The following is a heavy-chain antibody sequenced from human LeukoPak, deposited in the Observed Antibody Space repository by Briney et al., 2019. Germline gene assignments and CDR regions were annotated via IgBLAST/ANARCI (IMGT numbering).Heavy chain of an antibody. J-gene: IGHJ5*02. V-gene: IGHV3-33*01. CDR2: IWYDGSNK. D-gene: IGHD2-21*01. CDR3: ARVGGDPGRGWFDP. CDR1: GFTFSSYG. Sequence: GGSLRLSCAASGFTFSSYGMHWVRQAPGKGLEWVAVIWYDGSNKYYADSVKGRFTISRDNSKNTLYLQMNSLRAEDTAVYYCARVGGDPGRGWFDPWGQGTLVTVSS.